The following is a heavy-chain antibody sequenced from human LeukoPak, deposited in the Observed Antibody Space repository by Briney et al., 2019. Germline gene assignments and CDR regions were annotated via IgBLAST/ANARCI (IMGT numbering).Heavy chain of an antibody. CDR1: GFTVSSNY. D-gene: IGHD6-13*01. CDR3: ARDRPGIAAAGAFDI. CDR2: IYSGGST. V-gene: IGHV3-53*01. Sequence: GGSLRLSCAASGFTVSSNYMSWVRQAPGKGLEWVSVIYSGGSTYYSDSVKGRFTISRDNSKNTLYIQMNSLRAEDTAVYYCARDRPGIAAAGAFDIWGQGTMVTVSS. J-gene: IGHJ3*02.